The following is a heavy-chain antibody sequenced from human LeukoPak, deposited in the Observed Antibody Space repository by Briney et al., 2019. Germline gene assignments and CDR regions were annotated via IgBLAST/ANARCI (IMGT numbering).Heavy chain of an antibody. J-gene: IGHJ4*02. D-gene: IGHD2-2*01. V-gene: IGHV3-7*01. CDR3: SWRSGFSSIY. CDR1: GFTFNRHW. Sequence: GGSLRLSCEASGFTFNRHWMNWVRQAPGKGLEWLANIRPDGSEAVYRDSVRGRFTISRDNAKNLVYLQMNNLRAEDTAVYYCSWRSGFSSIYWGQGVLVTVSS. CDR2: IRPDGSEA.